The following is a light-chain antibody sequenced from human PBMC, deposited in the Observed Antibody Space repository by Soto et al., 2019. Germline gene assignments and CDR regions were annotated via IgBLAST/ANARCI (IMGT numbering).Light chain of an antibody. J-gene: IGKJ5*01. CDR2: DAS. V-gene: IGKV3-11*01. CDR1: QSVSSTD. Sequence: EIVLTQSPGTLSLSPGERATLSCRASQSVSSTDLAWYQQKPGQAPRLLIYDASNRATGIPARFSGSGSGTDFTLTISSLEPEDFAVYYCQQRSNWPITFGQGTRLEI. CDR3: QQRSNWPIT.